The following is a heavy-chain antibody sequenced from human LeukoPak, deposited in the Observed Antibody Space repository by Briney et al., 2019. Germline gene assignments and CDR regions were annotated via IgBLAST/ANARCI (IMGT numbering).Heavy chain of an antibody. Sequence: GGSLRLSFAASGFTFSSFSMNWVRQAPGKGLEWVSYISSSSSTIYYADSVKGRFTISRDNAKNSLYLQMNSLRAEDTAVYYCARDSYGSGSYYRIDYWGQGTLVTVSS. CDR3: ARDSYGSGSYYRIDY. J-gene: IGHJ4*02. D-gene: IGHD3-10*01. CDR1: GFTFSSFS. CDR2: ISSSSSTI. V-gene: IGHV3-48*04.